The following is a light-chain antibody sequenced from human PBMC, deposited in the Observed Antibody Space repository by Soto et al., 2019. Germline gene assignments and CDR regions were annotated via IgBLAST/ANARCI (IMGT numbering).Light chain of an antibody. V-gene: IGKV1-5*03. Sequence: DIQMTQSPSTLSASVGDRVTITCRASQSISSWLAWYQQKPGKAPKLLIYKASSLESGVPSRFSGSGSGTEFTLTISSLQPDDFATYYCQQFNTSPWTFGHGTKVDIK. CDR2: KAS. J-gene: IGKJ1*01. CDR3: QQFNTSPWT. CDR1: QSISSW.